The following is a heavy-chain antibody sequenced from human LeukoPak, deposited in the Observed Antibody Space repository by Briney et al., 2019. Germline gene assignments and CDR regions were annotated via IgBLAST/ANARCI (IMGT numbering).Heavy chain of an antibody. CDR1: GFTFSTYW. Sequence: PGGSLRLSCAVSGFTFSTYWMSWVRQAPGKGLEWVANIKQDGREENYVDSVKGRFTISRDNAKNSLYLQMNSLRAEDTAVYFCARDMIILQSWGQGTLVTVSS. CDR3: ARDMIILQS. J-gene: IGHJ5*02. V-gene: IGHV3-7*04. D-gene: IGHD3-16*01. CDR2: IKQDGREE.